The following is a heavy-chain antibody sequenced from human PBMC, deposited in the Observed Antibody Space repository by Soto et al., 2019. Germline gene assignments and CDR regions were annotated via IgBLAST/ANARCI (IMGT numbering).Heavy chain of an antibody. V-gene: IGHV1-8*01. Sequence: QVQLVQSGAEVREPGASVKVSCKAAGYSFTSLDINWVRQTAGQGLEWMGWMEPSTGRTGYAQTFQGRGTMTRDTSINKAYLELTTLTSDDTAFYYCARGGSAGVDYWGQGTLVTVSS. D-gene: IGHD6-19*01. CDR1: GYSFTSLD. CDR3: ARGGSAGVDY. J-gene: IGHJ4*02. CDR2: MEPSTGRT.